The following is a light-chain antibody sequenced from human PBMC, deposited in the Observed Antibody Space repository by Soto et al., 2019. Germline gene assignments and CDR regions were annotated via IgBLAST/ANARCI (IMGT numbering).Light chain of an antibody. CDR1: QSVGTY. J-gene: IGKJ2*01. V-gene: IGKV3-11*01. Sequence: EIVLTQSPATLSLSPGERATLSCRTSQSVGTYLAWYQHNPGQAPRLLIHDASNRASGIPARFSGSGSGTDFTLTISSPEPEDFAVYYCKQRYNCPNTFREGTKLEIK. CDR3: KQRYNCPNT. CDR2: DAS.